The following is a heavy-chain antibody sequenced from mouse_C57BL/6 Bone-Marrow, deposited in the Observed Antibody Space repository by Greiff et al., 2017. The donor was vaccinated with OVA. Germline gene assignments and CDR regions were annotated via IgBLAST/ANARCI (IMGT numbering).Heavy chain of an antibody. V-gene: IGHV5-6*01. CDR3: ARRGYFDY. Sequence: EVQLQESGGDLVKPGGSLKLSCAASGFTFSSYGMSWVRQTPDKRLEWVATISSGGSYTYYPDSVKGRFTISRDNAKNTLYLQMSSLMSEDTAMYYCARRGYFDYWGQGTTLTVSS. J-gene: IGHJ2*01. CDR2: ISSGGSYT. CDR1: GFTFSSYG.